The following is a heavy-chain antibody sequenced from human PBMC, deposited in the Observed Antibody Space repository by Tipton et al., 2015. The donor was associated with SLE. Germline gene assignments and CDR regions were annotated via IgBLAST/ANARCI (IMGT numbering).Heavy chain of an antibody. J-gene: IGHJ4*02. D-gene: IGHD3-3*02. Sequence: TLSLTCTVSGGSISSINYFWGWFRQPPGKGLGWIGTIYYSGSTYYNLSLKSRVTISVDTSRNQFSLRLSSVTAADTAVYYCATFSQSRLFDYWGQGRLVTVSS. CDR2: IYYSGST. CDR1: GGSISSINYF. V-gene: IGHV4-39*07. CDR3: ATFSQSRLFDY.